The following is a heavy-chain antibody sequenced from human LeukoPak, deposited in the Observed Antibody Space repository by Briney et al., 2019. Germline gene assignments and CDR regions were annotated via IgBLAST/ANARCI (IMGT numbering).Heavy chain of an antibody. CDR3: AKGAEIDH. CDR1: GFNFNNFA. CDR2: MTGPADTT. J-gene: IGHJ4*02. Sequence: PGGSLRLSCAAFGFNFNNFAMSWVRQAPGKGLEWLSAMTGPADTTYYAESVKGRFTISRDYSKSMVFLQMNSLRVEDTAIYYFAKGAEIDHWGQGTLVTVSS. V-gene: IGHV3-23*01.